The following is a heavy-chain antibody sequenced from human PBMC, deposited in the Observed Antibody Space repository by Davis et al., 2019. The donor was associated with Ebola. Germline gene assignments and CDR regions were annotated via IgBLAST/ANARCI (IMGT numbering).Heavy chain of an antibody. CDR1: GYTFTGYY. D-gene: IGHD1-26*01. Sequence: ASVKVSCKASGYTFTGYYIHWVRQAPGQGLEWLGWINPNSGGTTYAQKFQGRVTMTRDTSISTAYMDLSRLTSDDTAVYSCARESDAVGASTTDDVFDVWGQGTMVTVSS. CDR3: ARESDAVGASTTDDVFDV. J-gene: IGHJ3*01. V-gene: IGHV1-2*02. CDR2: INPNSGGT.